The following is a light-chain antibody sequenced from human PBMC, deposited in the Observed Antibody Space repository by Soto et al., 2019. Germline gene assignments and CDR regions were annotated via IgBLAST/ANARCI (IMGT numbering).Light chain of an antibody. V-gene: IGKV3-20*01. CDR1: QSVSSNN. J-gene: IGKJ2*01. CDR3: QQYGRSPKT. CDR2: GAS. Sequence: EIVLTQSPGTLSLSPGERATLSCRASQSVSSNNLAWYQQKPGQAPRLLIYGASNRATGIPDRFSGSGSGTDFTLTISRLEPEASGVFYCQQYGRSPKTFGQGTKLEIK.